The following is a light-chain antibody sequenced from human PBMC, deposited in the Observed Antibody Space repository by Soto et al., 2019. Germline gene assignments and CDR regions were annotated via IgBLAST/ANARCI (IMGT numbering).Light chain of an antibody. CDR3: QQSYSTPIT. Sequence: DIQMTQSPSSLSASVGDRVTITCRASQSINSYLNWYQQKPGKAPKVLIYAASSLQSGVPSRFSGSGSGTDFTLTISSLQPEDFATYYCQQSYSTPITFGQGTRLEIK. V-gene: IGKV1-39*01. CDR2: AAS. CDR1: QSINSY. J-gene: IGKJ5*01.